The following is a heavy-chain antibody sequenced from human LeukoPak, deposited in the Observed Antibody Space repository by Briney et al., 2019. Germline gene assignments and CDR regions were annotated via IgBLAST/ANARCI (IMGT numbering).Heavy chain of an antibody. Sequence: GGSLRLSCAASGFTFRNYAMDWVRQAPGKGLEWVAVIWSDGSNDRYADSVKGRFTISRDNSRSTLYLQMNSLRPEDTAIYYCAREGYYGSGSPPSLYFDYWGQGTLVTVSS. J-gene: IGHJ4*02. CDR3: AREGYYGSGSPPSLYFDY. CDR2: IWSDGSND. CDR1: GFTFRNYA. D-gene: IGHD3-10*01. V-gene: IGHV3-33*01.